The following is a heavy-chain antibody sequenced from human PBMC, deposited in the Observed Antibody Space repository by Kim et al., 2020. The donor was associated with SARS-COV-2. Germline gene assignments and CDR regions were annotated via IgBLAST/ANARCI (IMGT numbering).Heavy chain of an antibody. V-gene: IGHV4-34*01. CDR3: ARGRVGVVPSPVLGLGPFWKYHYMDV. J-gene: IGHJ6*03. Sequence: AETLSLTCAVFGGSLSDFSWTWIRQSSGKWLEWIGEINQSGSTNYNPSLKSRVTISVDTSRNQFSLKVTSVTAADTAIYYCARGRVGVVPSPVLGLGPFWKYHYMDVWGKGATVTVS. D-gene: IGHD3-3*01. CDR1: GGSLSDFS. CDR2: INQSGST.